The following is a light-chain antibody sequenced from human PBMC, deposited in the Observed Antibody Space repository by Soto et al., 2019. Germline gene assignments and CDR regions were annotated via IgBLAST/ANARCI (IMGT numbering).Light chain of an antibody. Sequence: DIQLTQSPSFLSASVGDRVTITGRASQGISSYLAWYQQRPGKAPKLLMYGASTLQSGVPSRFSGSASGTTFTLTIYTLHTEDFATYYCQQLNNLPRTVGQGTKVE. CDR3: QQLNNLPRT. CDR2: GAS. CDR1: QGISSY. J-gene: IGKJ1*01. V-gene: IGKV1-9*01.